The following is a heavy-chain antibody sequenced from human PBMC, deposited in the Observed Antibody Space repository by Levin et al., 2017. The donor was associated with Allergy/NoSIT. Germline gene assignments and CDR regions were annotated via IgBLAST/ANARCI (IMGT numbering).Heavy chain of an antibody. CDR1: GYTFTGYY. Sequence: ASVKVSCKASGYTFTGYYMHWVRQAPGQELEWMGWINPNSGGTNYAQKFQGRVTMTRDTSISTAYMELSRLRSDDTAVYYCARDRDFWKDGMDVWGQGTTVTVSS. CDR3: ARDRDFWKDGMDV. V-gene: IGHV1-2*02. CDR2: INPNSGGT. J-gene: IGHJ6*02. D-gene: IGHD3-3*01.